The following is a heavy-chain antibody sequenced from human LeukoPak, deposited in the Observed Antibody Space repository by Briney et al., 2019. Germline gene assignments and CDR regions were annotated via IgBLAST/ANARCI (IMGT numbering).Heavy chain of an antibody. CDR3: AKAQDYGGKNYFDY. CDR1: GFTFDNYA. D-gene: IGHD4-23*01. Sequence: GRSLRLSCAASGFTFDNYAMHWVRQAPGKGLEWVSGISWNSGTIGYGDSVKGRFTISRDNAKSPLYLQMNSLRAEDMAVYYCAKAQDYGGKNYFDYWGQGTLVTVSS. V-gene: IGHV3-9*03. CDR2: ISWNSGTI. J-gene: IGHJ4*02.